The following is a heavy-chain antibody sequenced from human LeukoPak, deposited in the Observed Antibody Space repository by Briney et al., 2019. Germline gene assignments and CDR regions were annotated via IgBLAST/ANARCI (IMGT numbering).Heavy chain of an antibody. CDR2: IYPGDPDT. V-gene: IGHV5-51*01. J-gene: IGHJ4*02. D-gene: IGHD3-16*01. CDR1: GYSFSTNW. Sequence: GASLQISCKGSGYSFSTNWIGWVRQMPGKGLEWMGIIYPGDPDTRYSPSFRGQVTLSADKSISTAYLQWSSLKASDTAMYYCAVGAGLPMDYWGQGTLVTVPS. CDR3: AVGAGLPMDY.